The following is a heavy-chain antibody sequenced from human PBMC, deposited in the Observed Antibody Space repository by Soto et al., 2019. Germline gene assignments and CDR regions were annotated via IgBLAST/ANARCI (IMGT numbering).Heavy chain of an antibody. CDR3: AKCPLSEGNDAFDI. J-gene: IGHJ3*02. Sequence: EVQLLESGGGLVQPGGSLRLSCAASGFTFDSHAMNWVRQAPGKGLEWVSFVAGGGGKTHYADSVKGRFTISRDNSKNTLYLRMDSLRADDTAVYYCAKCPLSEGNDAFDIWGQGTMVTVSS. CDR1: GFTFDSHA. V-gene: IGHV3-23*01. CDR2: VAGGGGKT.